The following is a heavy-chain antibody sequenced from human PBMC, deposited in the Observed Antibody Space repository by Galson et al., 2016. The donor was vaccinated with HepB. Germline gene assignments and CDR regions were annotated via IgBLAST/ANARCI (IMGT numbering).Heavy chain of an antibody. V-gene: IGHV3-23*01. D-gene: IGHD4-17*01. CDR2: ISGSGNSI. J-gene: IGHJ4*02. CDR1: GLTLSSYA. CDR3: AKDPNGDYIGAYDS. Sequence: SLRLSCAASGLTLSSYAVTWVRQAPGKGLEWVSTISGSGNSILYGDSVKGRFTISRDNSKNIVYLQTNSLRAEDTALYYCAKDPNGDYIGAYDSWGQGTLVTVSS.